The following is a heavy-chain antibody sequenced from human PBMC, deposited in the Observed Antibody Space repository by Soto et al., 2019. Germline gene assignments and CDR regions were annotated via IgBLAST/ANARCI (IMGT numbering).Heavy chain of an antibody. CDR2: ISYDGRNK. D-gene: IGHD1-26*01. Sequence: GSLRLSCAASGFTFSSYAMHWVRQAPGKGLEWVAVISYDGRNKYYADSVKGRFTISRDNSKNTLYLQMNSLRAEDTAVYYCARDPRGRYYYYYGMDVWGQGTTVTVSS. J-gene: IGHJ6*02. V-gene: IGHV3-30-3*01. CDR1: GFTFSSYA. CDR3: ARDPRGRYYYYYGMDV.